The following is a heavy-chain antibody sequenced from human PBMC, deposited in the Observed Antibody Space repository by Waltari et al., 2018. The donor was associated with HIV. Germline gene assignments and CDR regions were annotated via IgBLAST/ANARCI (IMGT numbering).Heavy chain of an antibody. CDR1: GYPFTTYG. D-gene: IGHD4-17*01. J-gene: IGHJ4*02. V-gene: IGHV1-18*01. CDR2: IGTYNGNA. Sequence: QVQLVQSGAQVKKPGASVKVSCKASGYPFTTYGITWVRQAPGQGLEWLGWIGTYNGNADFAPKTQVRILLTIDTSTSTAYMELTSLRSDDTAVYYCARSHCAVTSCGSIDYWGQGTLVTVSS. CDR3: ARSHCAVTSCGSIDY.